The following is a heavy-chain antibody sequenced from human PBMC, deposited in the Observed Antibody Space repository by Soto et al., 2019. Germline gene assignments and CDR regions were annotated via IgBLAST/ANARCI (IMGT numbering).Heavy chain of an antibody. CDR1: GGSISSYY. J-gene: IGHJ4*02. D-gene: IGHD3-22*01. V-gene: IGHV4-59*04. Sequence: SETLSLTCTVSGGSISSYYWSWIRQPPGKGLEWIGYIYYSGSTYYNPSLKSRVTISVDTSKKQFSLKLSSVTAADTAVYYCARINYYDSSGYAHWGQGTLVTVSS. CDR3: ARINYYDSSGYAH. CDR2: IYYSGST.